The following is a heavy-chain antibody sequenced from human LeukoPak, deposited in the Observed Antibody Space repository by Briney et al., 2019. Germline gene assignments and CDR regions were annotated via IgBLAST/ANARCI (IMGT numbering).Heavy chain of an antibody. CDR2: IKTNADGGAT. CDR1: GFTFKNSY. D-gene: IGHD2-15*01. CDR3: TRPLGGIDIFDY. V-gene: IGHV3-15*01. J-gene: IGHJ4*02. Sequence: GGSLRLSCAVSGFTFKNSYMTWVRQAPGKGLEWVGRIKTNADGGATDYAAPVKGRLSISRDDSKNTLYLQMDSLKVEDTGVYFCTRPLGGIDIFDYWGQGTLVTVSS.